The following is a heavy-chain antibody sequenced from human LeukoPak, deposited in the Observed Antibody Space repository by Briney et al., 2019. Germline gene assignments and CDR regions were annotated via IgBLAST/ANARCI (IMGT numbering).Heavy chain of an antibody. D-gene: IGHD2-21*01. J-gene: IGHJ5*02. CDR2: ISGSGGST. CDR3: AKDLVVLGPLWFDP. CDR1: GFTFSSYG. Sequence: QSGGSLRLSCAASGFTFSSYGMHWVRQAPGKGLEWVSAISGSGGSTYYADSVKGRFTISRDNSKNTLYLQMNSLRAEDTAVYYCAKDLVVLGPLWFDPWGQGTLVIVSS. V-gene: IGHV3-23*01.